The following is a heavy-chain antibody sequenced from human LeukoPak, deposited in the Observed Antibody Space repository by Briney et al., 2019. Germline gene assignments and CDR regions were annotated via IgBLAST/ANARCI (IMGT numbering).Heavy chain of an antibody. CDR1: GYTFTSYG. CDR2: ISAYNGNT. V-gene: IGHV1-18*01. J-gene: IGHJ6*03. D-gene: IGHD6-19*01. Sequence: ASVKVSCKASGYTFTSYGISWVRQAPGQGLEWMGWISAYNGNTNHAQKLQGRVTMTTDTSTSTAYMELRSLRSDDTAVYYCARTSPYQGSSGWSPSYYYYMDVWGKGTTVTISS. CDR3: ARTSPYQGSSGWSPSYYYYMDV.